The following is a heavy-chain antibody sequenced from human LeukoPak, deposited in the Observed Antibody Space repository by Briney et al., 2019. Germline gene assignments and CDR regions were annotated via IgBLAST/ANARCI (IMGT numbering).Heavy chain of an antibody. CDR1: GFTFSSYS. CDR3: ARGPAVADYFEHYYMDV. Sequence: PGGSLRLSCAASGFTFSSYSMNWVRQAPGKGLEWVSYISTSSSTIYYADSVKGRFTISRDNAKNSLYLQVNSLRAEDTAVYYCARGPAVADYFEHYYMDVWGKGTTVTVSS. J-gene: IGHJ6*03. D-gene: IGHD6-19*01. CDR2: ISTSSSTI. V-gene: IGHV3-48*01.